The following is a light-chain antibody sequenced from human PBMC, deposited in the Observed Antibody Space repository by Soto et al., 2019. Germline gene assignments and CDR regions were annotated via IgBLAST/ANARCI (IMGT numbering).Light chain of an antibody. CDR2: DNN. V-gene: IGLV1-51*01. J-gene: IGLJ2*01. CDR1: SSNIGNNY. Sequence: QSVLTQPPSVSAAPGQKVTISCSGSSSNIGNNYVSWYQQVPGTAPKVLIYDNNKRPSGIPDRFSGSKSGTSATLGVTGLQTGDEADYYCGAWDSSLRGGAFGGGTKLTVL. CDR3: GAWDSSLRGGA.